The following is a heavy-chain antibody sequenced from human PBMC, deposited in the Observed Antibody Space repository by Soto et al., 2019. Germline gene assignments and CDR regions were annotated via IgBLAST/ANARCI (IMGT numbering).Heavy chain of an antibody. CDR1: GFTFSSYA. Sequence: EVQLLESGGGLVQPGGSLRISCAASGFTFSSYAMSWVRQAPGKGLEWVSAISGSGGSTYYADSVKGRFTIPRDNSKNTLYRQMNSLRAEDTAVYYCAKDGQWLREDYFHYLGKGTLVTFSS. D-gene: IGHD6-19*01. CDR2: ISGSGGST. CDR3: AKDGQWLREDYFHY. V-gene: IGHV3-23*01. J-gene: IGHJ4*02.